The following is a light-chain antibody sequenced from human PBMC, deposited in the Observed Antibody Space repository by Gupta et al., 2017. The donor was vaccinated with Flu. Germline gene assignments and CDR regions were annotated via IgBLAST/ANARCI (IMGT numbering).Light chain of an antibody. CDR2: EVS. J-gene: IGLJ3*02. CDR1: SSDVGGYNY. CDR3: SSYTSSSTPE. Sequence: QPALTQPASVSGSPGQSITISCTGTSSDVGGYNYVSCYQQHPGKAPKLMFYEVSNRPSGVSSRFSGSKSGNAASLTISGLQAEDEADYYCSSYTSSSTPEFGGGTKLTVL. V-gene: IGLV2-14*01.